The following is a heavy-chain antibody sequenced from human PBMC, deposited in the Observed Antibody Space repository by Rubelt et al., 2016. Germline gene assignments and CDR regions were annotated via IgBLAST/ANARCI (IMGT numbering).Heavy chain of an antibody. CDR3: ARGDIVVVVAASNPLDY. CDR1: GYTFTSYA. CDR2: INAGNGNT. Sequence: QVQLVQSGAEVKKPGASVKVSCKASGYTFTSYAMHWVRQAPGQRLEWVGWINAGNGNTKYSQKFQGRVTITRETSASTAYMELSSLRSEDTAVYYCARGDIVVVVAASNPLDYWGQGTLVTVSS. D-gene: IGHD2-15*01. V-gene: IGHV1-3*01. J-gene: IGHJ4*02.